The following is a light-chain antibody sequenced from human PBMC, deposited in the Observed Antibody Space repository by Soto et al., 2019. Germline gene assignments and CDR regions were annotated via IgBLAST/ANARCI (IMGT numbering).Light chain of an antibody. CDR1: SSDVGGYNY. V-gene: IGLV2-14*01. J-gene: IGLJ2*01. CDR2: EVT. CDR3: SSYTTTTSHVV. Sequence: QSALTQPASVSGSPGQSITISCTGTSSDVGGYNYVSWYQQHPGKVPKLIIYEVTNRPPGVSNRFSASKSGNTASLTISGLQGEDEAYYYCSSYTTTTSHVVFGGGTKLTVL.